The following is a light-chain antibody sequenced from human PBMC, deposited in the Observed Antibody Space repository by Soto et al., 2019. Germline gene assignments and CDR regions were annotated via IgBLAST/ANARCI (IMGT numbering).Light chain of an antibody. CDR1: SSNIGAGHV. V-gene: IGLV1-40*01. Sequence: QSVLTQPPSVSGAPGQRVTISCTGSSSNIGAGHVVHWYQQFPGRAPNLLIYGSSNRPSGVPDRLSGSKSGTSASLAITGLQAEDEADYYCQSYDNSLSASVFGGGTKLTVL. CDR3: QSYDNSLSASV. J-gene: IGLJ2*01. CDR2: GSS.